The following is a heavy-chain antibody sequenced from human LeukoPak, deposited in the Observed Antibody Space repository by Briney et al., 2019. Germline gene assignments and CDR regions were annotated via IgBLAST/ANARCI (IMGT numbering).Heavy chain of an antibody. CDR3: ASAVAGMGDYFDY. CDR2: INPSGGST. D-gene: IGHD6-19*01. V-gene: IGHV1-46*01. CDR1: GYTFTSYY. J-gene: IGHJ4*02. Sequence: ASVKVSCKASGYTFTSYYMHWVRQAPGQGLEWMGIINPSGGSTSYAQKFQGRVTMTRGTSTSTVYMELSSLRSEDTAVYYCASAVAGMGDYFDYWGQGTLVTVSS.